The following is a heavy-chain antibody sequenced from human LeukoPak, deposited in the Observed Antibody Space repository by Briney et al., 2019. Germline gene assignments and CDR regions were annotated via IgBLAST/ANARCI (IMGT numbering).Heavy chain of an antibody. CDR3: ARGPRGRGSTS. Sequence: SETLSLTCAVYGGSFSGYYWSWVRQPPGKGLEWIGEINHSGSTNYNPSLKSRVTISVDTSKNQFSLKLSSVTAADTAVYYCARGPRGRGSTSWGQGTLVTVSS. V-gene: IGHV4-34*01. J-gene: IGHJ4*02. CDR2: INHSGST. D-gene: IGHD2-2*01. CDR1: GGSFSGYY.